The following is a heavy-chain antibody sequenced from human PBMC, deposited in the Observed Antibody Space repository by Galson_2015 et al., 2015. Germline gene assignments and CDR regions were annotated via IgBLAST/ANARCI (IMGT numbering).Heavy chain of an antibody. Sequence: SLRLSCAASGFTFSTYSMNWVRQAPGKGLEWVSYISSSSTTIYYADSVKGRFTISRDNAKNSLFLQMNSLRDEDTAVYYCTRELMDVWGQGTTVTVSS. CDR2: ISSSSTTI. V-gene: IGHV3-48*02. CDR1: GFTFSTYS. J-gene: IGHJ6*02. CDR3: TRELMDV.